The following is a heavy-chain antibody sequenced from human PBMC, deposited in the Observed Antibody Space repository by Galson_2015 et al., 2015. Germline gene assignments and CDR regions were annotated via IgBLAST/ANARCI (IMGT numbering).Heavy chain of an antibody. CDR3: AKDGYGACAWMDF. V-gene: IGHV3-30*18. CDR2: ISYDGSNK. J-gene: IGHJ1*01. D-gene: IGHD4-17*01. Sequence: SLRLSCAASGFTFSSYGMHWVRQAPGKGLEWVAVISYDGSNKYYADSVKGRFTISRDNSKNTLYLQMNSLRAEDTAVYYCAKDGYGACAWMDFWGQGTLVTVSS. CDR1: GFTFSSYG.